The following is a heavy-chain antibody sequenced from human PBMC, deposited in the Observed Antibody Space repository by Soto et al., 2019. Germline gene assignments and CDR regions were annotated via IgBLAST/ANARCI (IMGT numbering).Heavy chain of an antibody. J-gene: IGHJ4*02. D-gene: IGHD3-22*01. CDR1: GFSLRTNGVS. CDR2: IDWNDDK. Sequence: QITLKESGPTLVKPTQTLTLTCTFSGFSLRTNGVSVGWIRQPPGKALAWLALIDWNDDKRFRPSLMSRLTIAKHTPKNQVFLRMTNTEGVATATYYCAHSYYYDSSRGNLTTADTFDYCGQGTLVSVSS. CDR3: AHSYYYDSSRGNLTTADTFDY. V-gene: IGHV2-5*01.